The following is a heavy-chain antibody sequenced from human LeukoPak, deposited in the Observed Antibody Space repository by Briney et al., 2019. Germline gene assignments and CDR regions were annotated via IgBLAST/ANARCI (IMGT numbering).Heavy chain of an antibody. CDR1: GYTFTGYY. CDR2: INPNSGGT. V-gene: IGHV1-2*02. CDR3: ARDRRAARGFDY. Sequence: ASVKVSCKASGYTFTGYYIHWVRQAPGQGLEWMGWINPNSGGTNYAQKFQGRVTMTRDTSISTAYMELSRLRSDDTAVYYCARDRRAARGFDYWGQGTLVTVSS. D-gene: IGHD6-6*01. J-gene: IGHJ4*02.